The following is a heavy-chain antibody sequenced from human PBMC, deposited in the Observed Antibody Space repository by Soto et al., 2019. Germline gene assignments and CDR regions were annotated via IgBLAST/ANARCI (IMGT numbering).Heavy chain of an antibody. V-gene: IGHV3-23*01. CDR3: TKAWQHDS. J-gene: IGHJ5*01. D-gene: IGHD6-13*01. CDR1: GFTFSNYA. CDR2: INTSGVNR. Sequence: EVQLLQSGGGLVQPGGSLRLSCAASGFTFSNYAMSWVRQAPGKGLECVSTINTSGVNRHYADPVKGRFSVSRDNSRNTLSLQMNSLRAEDTAVYYCTKAWQHDSWGQGTLVTVSS.